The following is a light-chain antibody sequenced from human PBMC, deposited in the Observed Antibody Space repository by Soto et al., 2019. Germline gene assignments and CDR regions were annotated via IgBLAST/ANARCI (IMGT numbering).Light chain of an antibody. CDR1: QGISDY. Sequence: DIQLTQSPSFLSASVGDRVTITCRASQGISDYLAWYQQKPGKAPKLLIHTASTLQSGVPSRFSGSGSGTEFTLTISSLQPEDFETYYCQHRHSYPITFGQGTRLEI. CDR2: TAS. V-gene: IGKV1-9*01. J-gene: IGKJ5*01. CDR3: QHRHSYPIT.